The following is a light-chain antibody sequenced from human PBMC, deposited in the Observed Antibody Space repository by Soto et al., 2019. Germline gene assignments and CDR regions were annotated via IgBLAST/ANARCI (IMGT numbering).Light chain of an antibody. Sequence: QPGLTQPPSVSGAPGERVAISCTGSSSNVGAGYDVHWYQQLPGTAPKLLIYNNNNRPSGVPDRFSGSRSGTSASLAITGLQADDEADYHCQAYDSSLGGVVFGGGTKLTVL. V-gene: IGLV1-40*01. CDR3: QAYDSSLGGVV. CDR2: NNN. CDR1: SSNVGAGYD. J-gene: IGLJ3*02.